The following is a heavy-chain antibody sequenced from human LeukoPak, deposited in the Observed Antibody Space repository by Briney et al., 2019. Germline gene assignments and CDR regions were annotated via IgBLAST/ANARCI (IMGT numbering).Heavy chain of an antibody. V-gene: IGHV3-23*01. CDR2: ISGSGGST. CDR3: AKATGYSSSWTLFDY. D-gene: IGHD6-13*01. J-gene: IGHJ4*02. CDR1: RFSFSSYA. Sequence: GGSLRLSCAASRFSFSSYAMSWVRQAPGKGLEWVSAISGSGGSTYYADSVKGRFTISRDNSKNTLYLQMNSLRAEDTAVYYCAKATGYSSSWTLFDYWGQGTLVTVSS.